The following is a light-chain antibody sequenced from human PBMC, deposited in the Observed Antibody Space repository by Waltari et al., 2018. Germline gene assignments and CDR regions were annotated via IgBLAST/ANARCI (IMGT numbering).Light chain of an antibody. CDR3: SSYTSSSTPYVV. Sequence: QSALTQPASVSGSPGQSITISCTGTSSDVGGYNYVSWYQQHPGKAPRLMIYDVSNRPSWVSIRFSGSKSGNTASLTISGLQAEDEADYYCSSYTSSSTPYVVFGGGTKLTVL. J-gene: IGLJ2*01. CDR1: SSDVGGYNY. CDR2: DVS. V-gene: IGLV2-14*03.